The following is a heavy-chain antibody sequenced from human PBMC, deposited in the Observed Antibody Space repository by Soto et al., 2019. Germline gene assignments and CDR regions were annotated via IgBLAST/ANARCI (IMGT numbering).Heavy chain of an antibody. D-gene: IGHD1-26*01. J-gene: IGHJ4*02. CDR1: GFTVSNKY. Sequence: GGSLRLSCAASGFTVSNKYMSWVRQAPGKGLEWVSILYSGGTTYYADSVKGRFTISRDNSKNTLYLQMNSLRAEDTAVYYRATYSRIWYEDYWGQGTQLTVSS. V-gene: IGHV3-53*01. CDR3: ATYSRIWYEDY. CDR2: LYSGGTT.